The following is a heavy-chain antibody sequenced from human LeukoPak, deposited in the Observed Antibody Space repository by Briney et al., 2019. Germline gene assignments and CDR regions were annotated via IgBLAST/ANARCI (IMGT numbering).Heavy chain of an antibody. D-gene: IGHD3-10*01. CDR1: GGSFSGYY. CDR3: ARKKAVRGIISYYFDY. CDR2: ISHSRST. V-gene: IGHV4-34*01. J-gene: IGHJ4*02. Sequence: SEILSLTCAVYGGSFSGYYWSWIRQPPGKGLEWIGEISHSRSTNYNPSLKSRVTMSVDTSKNQFSLTLTSVTAADTAVFYCARKKAVRGIISYYFDYWGQGTLVTVFS.